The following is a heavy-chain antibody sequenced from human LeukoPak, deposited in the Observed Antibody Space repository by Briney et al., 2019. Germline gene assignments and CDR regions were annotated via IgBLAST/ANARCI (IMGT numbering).Heavy chain of an antibody. V-gene: IGHV3-15*07. CDR1: GFTFSNAW. CDR2: IKSKTDGGTT. J-gene: IGHJ4*02. Sequence: PGGSLRLSCAASGFTFSNAWMNWVRQAPGKGLEWVGRIKSKTDGGTTDYAAPVKGRFTISRDDSKNTLYLQMNSLKTEDTAVYYCTTDYYDFWGGLDYWGQGTLVTVSS. CDR3: TTDYYDFWGGLDY. D-gene: IGHD3-3*01.